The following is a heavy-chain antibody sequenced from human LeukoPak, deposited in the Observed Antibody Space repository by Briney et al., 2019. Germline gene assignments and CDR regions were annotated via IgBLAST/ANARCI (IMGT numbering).Heavy chain of an antibody. V-gene: IGHV5-51*01. CDR1: GYSFTTFW. D-gene: IGHD3-10*01. CDR2: IYPGDSDT. J-gene: IGHJ6*02. Sequence: GESLQISCKGAGYSFTTFWIGWVRQMPGKGLEWMGIIYPGDSDTRYSPSFQGQVTISADKSISTAYLQWSSLKASDTAMYYCARHRITMVRGVKYYYGMDVWGQGTTVTVPS. CDR3: ARHRITMVRGVKYYYGMDV.